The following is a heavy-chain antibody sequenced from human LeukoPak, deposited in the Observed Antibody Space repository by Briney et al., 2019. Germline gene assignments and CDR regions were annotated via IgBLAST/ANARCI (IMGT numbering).Heavy chain of an antibody. V-gene: IGHV3-64*01. J-gene: IGHJ4*01. D-gene: IGHD1-1*01. CDR3: VRRTTAGPFDY. CDR2: ISSNGGDT. CDR1: GFTFSSYA. Sequence: GGSLRLSCAASGFTFSSYAMHWVRQAPGKGLEYVSGISSNGGDTHYANSVKGRFTISRDDSKKTLFLQMGSLRLEDMDVYYCVRRTTAGPFDYWGHGTLVTVSS.